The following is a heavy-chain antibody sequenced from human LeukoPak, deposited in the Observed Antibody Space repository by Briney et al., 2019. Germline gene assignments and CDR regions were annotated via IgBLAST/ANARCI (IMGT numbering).Heavy chain of an antibody. CDR2: INPSGGST. CDR1: GYTFTSYA. CDR3: ARYGHSPFFDY. Sequence: ASVKVSCKASGYTFTSYAMNWVRQAPGQGLEWMGIINPSGGSTTNAQKFQGRVIMTRDMSTSAVYMELSSLRSEDTAVYFCARYGHSPFFDYWGQGTLVTVSS. J-gene: IGHJ4*02. V-gene: IGHV1-46*01. D-gene: IGHD4-17*01.